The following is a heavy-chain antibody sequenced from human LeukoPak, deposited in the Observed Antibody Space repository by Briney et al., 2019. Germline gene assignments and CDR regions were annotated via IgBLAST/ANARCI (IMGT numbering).Heavy chain of an antibody. CDR2: INPSGGST. D-gene: IGHD6-19*01. V-gene: IGHV1-46*01. J-gene: IGHJ5*02. Sequence: ASVKVSCKASGYTFTSYYMHWVRQAPGQGLEWMGIINPSGGSTSYAQKFQGRVTMTRDMSTSTVYMELSSLRSEDTAVYYCAKYDSGWYRWFDPWGQGTLVIVSS. CDR3: AKYDSGWYRWFDP. CDR1: GYTFTSYY.